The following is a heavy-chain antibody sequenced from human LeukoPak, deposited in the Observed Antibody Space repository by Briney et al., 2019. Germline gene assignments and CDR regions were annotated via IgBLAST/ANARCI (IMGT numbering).Heavy chain of an antibody. CDR1: GFTFSSYG. CDR3: ATYGDYDDHDAFDI. V-gene: IGHV3-30*03. J-gene: IGHJ3*02. Sequence: PGGSLRLSCAASGFTFSSYGMHWVRQAPGKGLEWVAVISYDGSNKYYADSVKGRFTISRDNSKNTLYLQMNSLRAEDTAVYYCATYGDYDDHDAFDIWGQGTMVTVSS. D-gene: IGHD4-17*01. CDR2: ISYDGSNK.